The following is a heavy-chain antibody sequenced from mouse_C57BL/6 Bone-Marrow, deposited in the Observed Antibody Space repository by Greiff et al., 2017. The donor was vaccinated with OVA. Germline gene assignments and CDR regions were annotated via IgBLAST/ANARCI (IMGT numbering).Heavy chain of an antibody. D-gene: IGHD2-3*01. CDR1: GFPFGAYY. J-gene: IGHJ3*01. Sequence: EVKVEESGGGLVQPGGSLNLSCAASGFPFGAYYLYGFRRTPEKRLEWVAYISNGGGSTYYPDTVKGRFTISRDNAKNTLYLQMSRLKSEDTAMYYCARGGYDGYPWFAYWGQGTLVTVSA. CDR2: ISNGGGST. V-gene: IGHV5-12*01. CDR3: ARGGYDGYPWFAY.